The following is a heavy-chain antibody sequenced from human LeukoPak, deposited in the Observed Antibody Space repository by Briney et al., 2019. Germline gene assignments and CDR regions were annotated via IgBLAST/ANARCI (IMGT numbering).Heavy chain of an antibody. J-gene: IGHJ3*02. D-gene: IGHD2-15*01. CDR1: GFTFSSYA. V-gene: IGHV3-23*01. CDR2: ISDSGGST. Sequence: GGSLRLSCAASGFTFSSYAMSWVRQAPGKGLEWVAGISDSGGSTHYADSVKDRFTISRDNSKNTLYLQMNSLRAEDTGVYYCAKETVVVVAATPEAFDIWGQGTMVTVSS. CDR3: AKETVVVVAATPEAFDI.